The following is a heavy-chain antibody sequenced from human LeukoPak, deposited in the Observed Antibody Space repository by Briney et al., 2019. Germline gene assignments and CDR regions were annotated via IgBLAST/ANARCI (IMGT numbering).Heavy chain of an antibody. CDR3: AKDGYSSSWYNYYYYYMDV. D-gene: IGHD6-13*01. Sequence: GGSLRLSCAASGFTFSNCAMTWVRQAPGKGLEWVSAISGSSGSPHYADSVKGRFTISRDNSKNTLYLQVNSLRAEDTAVYYCAKDGYSSSWYNYYYYYMDVWGKGTTVTVSS. CDR2: ISGSSGSP. J-gene: IGHJ6*03. V-gene: IGHV3-23*01. CDR1: GFTFSNCA.